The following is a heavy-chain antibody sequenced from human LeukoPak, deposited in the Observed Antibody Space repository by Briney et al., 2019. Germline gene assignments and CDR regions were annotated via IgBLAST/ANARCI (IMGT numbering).Heavy chain of an antibody. V-gene: IGHV6-1*01. J-gene: IGHJ4*02. CDR1: GDSVSSKSAA. D-gene: IGHD2-2*02. CDR3: ARSNEGYIDY. CDR2: TYYRSKWSN. Sequence: SQTLSLTCAISGDSVSSKSAAWNWIRQSPSRGLEWLGRTYYRSKWSNDYAASVKSRITINPDTSKNQLSLQVRSVTPEDTAVYYCARSNEGYIDYWGQGTLVTVSS.